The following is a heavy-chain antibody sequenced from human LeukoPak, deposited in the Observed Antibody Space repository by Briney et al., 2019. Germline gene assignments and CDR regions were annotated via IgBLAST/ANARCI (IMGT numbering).Heavy chain of an antibody. D-gene: IGHD3-10*01. CDR2: ISYDGSDK. CDR3: AKYGSGSYYSFDY. J-gene: IGHJ4*02. Sequence: PGGPLRLSCAASGFTFSSYGMDCVRQAPDKGLEWVAVISYDGSDKYYADSVKGRFTISRDNSKNTLYLQMNSLRAEDTAVYYCAKYGSGSYYSFDYWGQGTLVTVSS. CDR1: GFTFSSYG. V-gene: IGHV3-30*18.